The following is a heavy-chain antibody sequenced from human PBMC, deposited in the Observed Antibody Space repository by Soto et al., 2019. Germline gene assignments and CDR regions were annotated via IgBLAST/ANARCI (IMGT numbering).Heavy chain of an antibody. CDR3: ARPTLVRITMVRGKEDGMDV. CDR1: GGSISSSSYY. J-gene: IGHJ6*02. Sequence: QLQLQESGPGLVKPSETLSLTCTVSGGSISSSSYYWGWIRQPPGKGLEWIGSIYYSGSTYYNPSLKSRVPISVDTSKNQFSLKLSSVTAADTAVYYCARPTLVRITMVRGKEDGMDVWGQGTTVTVSS. CDR2: IYYSGST. D-gene: IGHD3-10*01. V-gene: IGHV4-39*01.